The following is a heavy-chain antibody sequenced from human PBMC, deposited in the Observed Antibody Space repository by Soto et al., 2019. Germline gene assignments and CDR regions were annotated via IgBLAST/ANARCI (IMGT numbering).Heavy chain of an antibody. CDR1: GGTFSSYA. J-gene: IGHJ6*02. CDR3: ASDHTTDWEVTLSCYYGMDV. CDR2: NIPIFGTA. V-gene: IGHV1-69*01. Sequence: QVQLVQSGAEVKKPGSSVKVSCKASGGTFSSYAISWVRQAPGQGLEWMGGNIPIFGTANYAQKLQVRVTITAHESTSPAYMELSSLRCEDSAVYYCASDHTTDWEVTLSCYYGMDVWGQGTTVTVSS. D-gene: IGHD2-21*02.